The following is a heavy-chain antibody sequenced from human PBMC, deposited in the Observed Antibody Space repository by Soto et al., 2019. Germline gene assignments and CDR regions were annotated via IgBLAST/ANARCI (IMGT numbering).Heavy chain of an antibody. CDR1: GFTFSRYS. J-gene: IGHJ4*02. V-gene: IGHV3-21*06. CDR3: ARESEDLTSNFDY. CDR2: ISSTTNYI. Sequence: PGGSLRLSCAASGFTFSRYSMNWVRQAPGKGLEWVSSISSTTNYIYYGDSMKGRFTISRDNAKNSLYLEMNSLRAEDTAVYYCARESEDLTSNFDYWGQGTLVTVSS.